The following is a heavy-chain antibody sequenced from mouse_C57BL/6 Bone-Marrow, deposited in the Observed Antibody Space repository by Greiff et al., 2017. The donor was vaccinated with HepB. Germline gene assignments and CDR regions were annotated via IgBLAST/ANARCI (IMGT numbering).Heavy chain of an antibody. CDR1: GYTFTSYW. Sequence: VQLQQSGTVLARPGASVKMSCKTSGYTFTSYWMHWVKQRPGQGLEWIGAIYPGNSDTSYNQKFKGKAKLTAVTSASAAYMELSSLTNEDSAVYYCTRCDTTDFDYWGQGTTLTVSS. CDR3: TRCDTTDFDY. V-gene: IGHV1-5*01. J-gene: IGHJ2*01. CDR2: IYPGNSDT. D-gene: IGHD1-1*01.